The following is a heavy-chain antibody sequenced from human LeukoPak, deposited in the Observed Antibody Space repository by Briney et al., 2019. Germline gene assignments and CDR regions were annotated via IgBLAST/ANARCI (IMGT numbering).Heavy chain of an antibody. V-gene: IGHV3-48*01. D-gene: IGHD4-17*01. Sequence: PGGSLRLSCAASGFIFSSYSMNWVRQAPGKGLEWVSYITSSSSTIYYADSVKGRFTISRDNAKNSLYLRMNSLRAEDTAVYYCARAGDYYDYWGQGTLVTVSS. CDR3: ARAGDYYDY. CDR2: ITSSSSTI. J-gene: IGHJ4*02. CDR1: GFIFSSYS.